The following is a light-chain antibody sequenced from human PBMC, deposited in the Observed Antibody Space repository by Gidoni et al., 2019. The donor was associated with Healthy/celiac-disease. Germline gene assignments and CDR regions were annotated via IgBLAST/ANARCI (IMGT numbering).Light chain of an antibody. Sequence: QSALTPPASVAGSPGQSITISCTGTSSDVGSYNLVSWYQQHPGKAPKLMIYEGSKRPSGVSNRFSGSESGNTASLTISGLQAEDEADYYCCSYAGSSWVFGGGTKLTVL. J-gene: IGLJ3*02. V-gene: IGLV2-23*01. CDR2: EGS. CDR1: SSDVGSYNL. CDR3: CSYAGSSWV.